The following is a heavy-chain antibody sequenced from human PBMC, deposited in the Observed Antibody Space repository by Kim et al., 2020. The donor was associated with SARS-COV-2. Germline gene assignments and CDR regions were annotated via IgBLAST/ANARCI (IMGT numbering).Heavy chain of an antibody. J-gene: IGHJ6*03. Sequence: SETLSLTCAVYGGSFSGYYWSWIRQPPGKGLEWLGEINHSGSTNYNPSLKSRVTISVETSKNQFSLKLSSVTAADTAVYYCARGTRQWLVRGPYYYYMDVWGKGTTVTVSS. CDR2: INHSGST. D-gene: IGHD6-19*01. CDR1: GGSFSGYY. V-gene: IGHV4-34*01. CDR3: ARGTRQWLVRGPYYYYMDV.